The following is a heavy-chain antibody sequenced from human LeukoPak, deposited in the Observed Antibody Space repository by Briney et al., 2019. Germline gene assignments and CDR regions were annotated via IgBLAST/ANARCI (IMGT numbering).Heavy chain of an antibody. Sequence: PGGSLRLSCAASGFTFSSYAMHWVRQAPGKGLEWVAVISYDGSNKYYADSVKSRFTISRDNSKNTLYLQMNSLRAEDTAVYYCARAVDTAMAYFDYWGQGTLVTVSS. J-gene: IGHJ4*02. CDR2: ISYDGSNK. D-gene: IGHD5-18*01. V-gene: IGHV3-30-3*01. CDR1: GFTFSSYA. CDR3: ARAVDTAMAYFDY.